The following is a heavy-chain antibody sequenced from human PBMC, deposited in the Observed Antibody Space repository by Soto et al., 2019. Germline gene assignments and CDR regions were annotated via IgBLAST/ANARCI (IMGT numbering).Heavy chain of an antibody. J-gene: IGHJ6*02. CDR3: VKDRDSNSWPSRDV. Sequence: GASVKVSCKTSGYTFTRNGISWVRQAPGQGLEWMGWISPNSGNIKYAQKLQGRVIMTTDTSTSTAYMELRSLRSDDTAVYYCVKDRDSNSWPSRDVWSPGTTVTVS. V-gene: IGHV1-18*01. D-gene: IGHD3-22*01. CDR2: ISPNSGNI. CDR1: GYTFTRNG.